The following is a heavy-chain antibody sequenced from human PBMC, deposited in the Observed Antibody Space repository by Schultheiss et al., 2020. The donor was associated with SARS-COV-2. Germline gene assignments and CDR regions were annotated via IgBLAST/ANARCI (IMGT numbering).Heavy chain of an antibody. CDR3: ASESLLHYGDYASGGY. V-gene: IGHV3-33*01. Sequence: GGSLRLSCAASGFTFSSYGMHWVRQAPGKGLEWVAVIWYDGSNKYYADSVKGRFTISRDNSKNTLYLQMNSLRAEDTAVYYCASESLLHYGDYASGGYWGQGTLVTVSS. J-gene: IGHJ4*02. D-gene: IGHD4-17*01. CDR1: GFTFSSYG. CDR2: IWYDGSNK.